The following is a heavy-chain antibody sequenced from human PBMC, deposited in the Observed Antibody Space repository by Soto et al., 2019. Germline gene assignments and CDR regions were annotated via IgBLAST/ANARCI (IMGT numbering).Heavy chain of an antibody. D-gene: IGHD3-3*01. CDR1: GYTFTGYY. J-gene: IGHJ4*02. V-gene: IGHV1-2*02. CDR3: AIPHYDFWSGLYY. Sequence: ASVKVSCKASGYTFTGYYMHWVRQAPGQGLEWMGWINPNSGGTNYAQKFQGRVTTTRDTSISTAYMELSRLRSDDTAVYYCAIPHYDFWSGLYYWGQGTLVTVSS. CDR2: INPNSGGT.